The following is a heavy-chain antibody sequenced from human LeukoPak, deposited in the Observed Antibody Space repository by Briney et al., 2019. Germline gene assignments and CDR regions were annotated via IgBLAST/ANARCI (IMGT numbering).Heavy chain of an antibody. V-gene: IGHV3-74*01. Sequence: GGSLRLSCAASGFTFSSYWMHWVRQAPGKGLVWVSRINSEGSSTSYADSVKGRFTISRDNAKNSLYLQMNSLRAEDTAVYYCARAEGSSQPMDVWGKGTTVTVSS. D-gene: IGHD6-6*01. CDR1: GFTFSSYW. CDR3: ARAEGSSQPMDV. CDR2: INSEGSST. J-gene: IGHJ6*04.